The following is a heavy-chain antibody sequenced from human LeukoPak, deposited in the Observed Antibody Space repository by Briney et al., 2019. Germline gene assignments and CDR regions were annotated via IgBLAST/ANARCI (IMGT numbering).Heavy chain of an antibody. CDR2: IYSGGST. Sequence: GGSLRLSCAASGFTVSSNYMSWVRQAPGKRLEWVSVIYSGGSTYYADSVKGRFTISRDNSKNTLYLQMNSLRAEDTAVYYCASTHGAAGLALDYWGQGTLVTVSS. D-gene: IGHD6-13*01. CDR1: GFTVSSNY. V-gene: IGHV3-66*01. CDR3: ASTHGAAGLALDY. J-gene: IGHJ4*02.